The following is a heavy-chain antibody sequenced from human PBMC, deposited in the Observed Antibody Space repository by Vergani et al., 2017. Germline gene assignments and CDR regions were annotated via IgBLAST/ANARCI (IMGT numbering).Heavy chain of an antibody. J-gene: IGHJ4*02. Sequence: EVQLVESGGGLVHPGGSLRLSCAASGFTFSAYNMNWVRQAPGKGLEWVSEISSSSSTLYNADSVKGRFTISRDNAKNSLYLQMNSLRDEDTAVYYCARTYYYGSGNHKGFDYWGQGTLVTVSS. CDR2: ISSSSSTL. CDR1: GFTFSAYN. V-gene: IGHV3-48*02. D-gene: IGHD3-10*01. CDR3: ARTYYYGSGNHKGFDY.